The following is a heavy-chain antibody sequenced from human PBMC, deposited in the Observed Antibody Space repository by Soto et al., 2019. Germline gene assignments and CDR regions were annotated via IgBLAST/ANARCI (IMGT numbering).Heavy chain of an antibody. CDR2: ISAYNGNT. CDR1: GYTFTSYG. Sequence: GASMKASCKASGYTFTSYGMSWVRQAPGQGLEWMGWISAYNGNTNYAQKLQGRVTMTTDTSTSTAYMELRSLRSDDTAVYYCARAYCGGDCYSGSEYFQHWGQGTLVTVSS. D-gene: IGHD2-21*02. V-gene: IGHV1-18*01. CDR3: ARAYCGGDCYSGSEYFQH. J-gene: IGHJ1*01.